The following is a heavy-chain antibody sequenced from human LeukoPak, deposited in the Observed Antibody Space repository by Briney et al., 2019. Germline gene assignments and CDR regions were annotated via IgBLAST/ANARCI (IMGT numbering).Heavy chain of an antibody. CDR2: IYYTGST. CDR3: AKDSLMATTYPFDY. CDR1: GGSVSDYY. D-gene: IGHD5-24*01. V-gene: IGHV4-59*02. J-gene: IGHJ4*02. Sequence: SETLSLTCTVSGGSVSDYYWSWIRQSPGKGLEWIGYIYYTGSTSYNPSLRSRVTMSADTSKNQFSLKLSSVTAADTAVYYCAKDSLMATTYPFDYWGQGTLVTVSS.